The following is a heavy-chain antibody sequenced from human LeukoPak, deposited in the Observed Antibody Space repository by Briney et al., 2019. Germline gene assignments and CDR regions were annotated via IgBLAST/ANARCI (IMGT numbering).Heavy chain of an antibody. V-gene: IGHV3-33*01. CDR3: ARYYSHTSAWSEGGLDQ. J-gene: IGHJ4*02. CDR1: GFTFSTFG. D-gene: IGHD6-19*01. Sequence: GGSLRLSCAASGFTFSTFGMHWVRQAPGKGPEWVAVIWYDGSKEYYIDFAEGRFTISRDNSRNTLYLQMNSLRAEDTAVYYCARYYSHTSAWSEGGLDQWGQGTLVTVSS. CDR2: IWYDGSKE.